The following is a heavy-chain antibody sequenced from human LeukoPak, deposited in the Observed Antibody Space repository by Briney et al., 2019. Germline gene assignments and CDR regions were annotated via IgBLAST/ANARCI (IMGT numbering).Heavy chain of an antibody. J-gene: IGHJ5*02. D-gene: IGHD4-17*01. CDR1: GGSISSYY. Sequence: SETLSLTCTVSGGSISSYYWSWIRQPPGKGLEWIGFIYYSGSTNYNPSLKSRVTISVDTSKNQFSLKLSSVTAADTAVYYCARYGLYNWFDPWGQGTLVTVSS. CDR2: IYYSGST. V-gene: IGHV4-59*01. CDR3: ARYGLYNWFDP.